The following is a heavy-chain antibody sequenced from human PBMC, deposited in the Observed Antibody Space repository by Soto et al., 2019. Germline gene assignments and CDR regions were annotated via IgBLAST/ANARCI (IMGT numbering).Heavy chain of an antibody. Sequence: GGSLRLSCAASGFTFSSYGMHWVRQAPGKGLEWVAVIWYDGSNKYYADSVKGRFTISRDNSKNTLYLQMNSLRAEDTAVYYCAREIDCSSTSCYFYGMDVWGQGTTVTVSS. V-gene: IGHV3-33*01. CDR2: IWYDGSNK. CDR3: AREIDCSSTSCYFYGMDV. CDR1: GFTFSSYG. J-gene: IGHJ6*02. D-gene: IGHD2-2*01.